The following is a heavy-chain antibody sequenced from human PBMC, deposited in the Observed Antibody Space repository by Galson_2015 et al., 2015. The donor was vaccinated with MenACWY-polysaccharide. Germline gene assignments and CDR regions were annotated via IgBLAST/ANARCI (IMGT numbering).Heavy chain of an antibody. CDR2: INAGNGNT. V-gene: IGHV1-3*01. J-gene: IGHJ5*01. D-gene: IGHD2-2*01. CDR1: GFSFIDYV. CDR3: ASACADCSANNCYIWFDS. Sequence: SVKVSCKASGFSFIDYVMHWVRQAPGKRLEWVGWINAGNGNTKYSQKFKGGVTITRDTFASTAYMELRSLRSEDTAVYYCASACADCSANNCYIWFDSWGQGTLVTVSS.